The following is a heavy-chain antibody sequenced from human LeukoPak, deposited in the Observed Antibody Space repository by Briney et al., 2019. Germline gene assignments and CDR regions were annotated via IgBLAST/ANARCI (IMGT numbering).Heavy chain of an antibody. CDR3: ARVKGCSSTSCYVSYFDY. Sequence: ASVKVSCKASGYTFTGYYMHWVRQAPGQGLEWMGWINPNSGGTNYAQKFQGRVTMTRDTSISTAYMELSRLRSDDTAVYYCARVKGCSSTSCYVSYFDYWGQGTLVTVSS. D-gene: IGHD2-2*01. CDR1: GYTFTGYY. V-gene: IGHV1-2*02. CDR2: INPNSGGT. J-gene: IGHJ4*02.